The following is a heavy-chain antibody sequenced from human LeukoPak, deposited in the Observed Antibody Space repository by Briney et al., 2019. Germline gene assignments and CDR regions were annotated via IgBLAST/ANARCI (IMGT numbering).Heavy chain of an antibody. V-gene: IGHV1-2*06. J-gene: IGHJ4*02. CDR1: GYTFTGYY. CDR3: ARASLIRYCSSTSCYMGY. CDR2: INPNSGGT. D-gene: IGHD2-2*02. Sequence: ASVKVSCKASGYTFTGYYMHWVRQAPGQGLEWMGRINPNSGGTNYAQKFQGRVTMTRDTSISTAYMELSRLRSDDTAVYYCARASLIRYCSSTSCYMGYWGQGTLVTVSS.